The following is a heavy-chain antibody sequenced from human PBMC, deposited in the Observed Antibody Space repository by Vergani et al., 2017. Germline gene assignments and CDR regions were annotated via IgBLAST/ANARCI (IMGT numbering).Heavy chain of an antibody. V-gene: IGHV4-39*07. CDR1: GGSISSGSYY. D-gene: IGHD3-3*01. J-gene: IGHJ6*02. Sequence: QVQLQESGPGLVKPSQTLSLTCTVSGGSISSGSYYWSWIRQPXGKGLEWIGEINHSGSTNYNPSLKSRVTISVDTSKNQFSLKLSSVTAADTAVYYCARGSATYYDVWSGYYGYYYGMDVWGQGTTVTVSS. CDR3: ARGSATYYDVWSGYYGYYYGMDV. CDR2: INHSGST.